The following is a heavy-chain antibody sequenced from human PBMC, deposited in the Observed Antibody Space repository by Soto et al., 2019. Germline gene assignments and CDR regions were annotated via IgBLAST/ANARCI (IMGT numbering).Heavy chain of an antibody. CDR3: ARDRGGHGDLFDY. CDR1: GFTFRNSA. V-gene: IGHV3-23*01. J-gene: IGHJ4*02. D-gene: IGHD4-17*01. Sequence: EVQLLESGGDLVQPGRSLRLSCAASGFTFRNSAMSWVRQAPGKGLEWVSSIGPGGVNSYNADSVKGRFTISRDNSKNTLYLQMSNLRADDTATYYCARDRGGHGDLFDYWGQGTLVTVSS. CDR2: IGPGGVNS.